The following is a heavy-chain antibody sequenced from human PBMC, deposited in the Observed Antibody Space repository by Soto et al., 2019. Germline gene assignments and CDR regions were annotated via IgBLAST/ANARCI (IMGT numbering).Heavy chain of an antibody. Sequence: SETLALTCTVSGGSISSYHWSWIRQAPGKGLEWIGNIYYSGSTNYNPSLKSRVTISVDTSKAQFSLRLSSVTAADTAVYYCARVGYGSLIDYWGQGTLVTVSS. J-gene: IGHJ4*02. CDR2: IYYSGST. D-gene: IGHD3-10*01. CDR3: ARVGYGSLIDY. V-gene: IGHV4-59*01. CDR1: GGSISSYH.